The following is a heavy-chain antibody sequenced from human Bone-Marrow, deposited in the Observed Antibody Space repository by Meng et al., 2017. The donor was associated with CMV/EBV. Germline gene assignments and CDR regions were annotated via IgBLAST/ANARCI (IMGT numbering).Heavy chain of an antibody. CDR1: GDSVSSNSAA. J-gene: IGHJ6*02. V-gene: IGHV6-1*01. Sequence: SETLSLTCAISGDSVSSNSAAWNWIRQSPSRGLEWLGRTYYRSKWYNDYAVSVKSRITINPDTSKNQFSLQLNSVTPEDTAVYYCARDRLEWLLLDYYGMDVWGQGTTVTV. D-gene: IGHD3-3*01. CDR3: ARDRLEWLLLDYYGMDV. CDR2: TYYRSKWYN.